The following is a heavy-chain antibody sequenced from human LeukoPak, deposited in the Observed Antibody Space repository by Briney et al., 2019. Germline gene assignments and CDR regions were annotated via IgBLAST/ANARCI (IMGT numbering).Heavy chain of an antibody. CDR3: ARERGVSGSYERAFDI. J-gene: IGHJ3*02. Sequence: ASVKVSCKASGYTFTSYGISWVRQAPGQRLEWMGWISTYNGNTNYAQKLQGRVTMTTDTSTSTAYMELRSLRSDDTAVYYCARERGVSGSYERAFDIWGQGTMVTVSS. CDR2: ISTYNGNT. V-gene: IGHV1-18*01. D-gene: IGHD1-26*01. CDR1: GYTFTSYG.